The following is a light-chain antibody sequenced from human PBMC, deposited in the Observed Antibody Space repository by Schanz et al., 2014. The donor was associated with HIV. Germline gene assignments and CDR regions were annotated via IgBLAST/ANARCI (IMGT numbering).Light chain of an antibody. CDR1: SSDAGSYNL. CDR3: CSYVGTTTVV. Sequence: QSALTQPASVSGSLGQSITISCTGSSSDAGSYNLVSWYQQHPGKAPKLMIYEVSERPSGVSNRFSCSKSGNTASLTISGLQAEDEADYYCCSYVGTTTVVFGGGTKLTVL. V-gene: IGLV2-23*02. J-gene: IGLJ2*01. CDR2: EVS.